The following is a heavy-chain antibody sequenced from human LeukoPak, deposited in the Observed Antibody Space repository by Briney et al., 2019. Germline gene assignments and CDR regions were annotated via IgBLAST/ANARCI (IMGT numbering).Heavy chain of an antibody. CDR3: AKSGGNPRVGVYYYYYMDV. CDR2: ISSSGTTI. J-gene: IGHJ6*03. Sequence: NSGGSLRLSCAVSGFTFSDYYMSWIRQAPGRGLEWVSYISSSGTTIYYTDSVKGRFTISRDNSKNTLYLQMNSLRAEDTAVYYCAKSGGNPRVGVYYYYYMDVWGKGTTVTVSS. D-gene: IGHD4-23*01. CDR1: GFTFSDYY. V-gene: IGHV3-11*04.